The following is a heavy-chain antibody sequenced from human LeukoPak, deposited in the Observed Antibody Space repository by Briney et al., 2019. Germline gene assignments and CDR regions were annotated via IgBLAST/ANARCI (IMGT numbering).Heavy chain of an antibody. CDR3: AKVTDSSGYFPSDY. Sequence: GGSLRLSCAAPGFTFSSYAMHWVRQAPGKGLEGVAVIWYDGSNKYYADSVKGRSTISRDNSKNTLYLQMNSLRADDTAVYYCAKVTDSSGYFPSDYWGQGTLVTVSS. CDR2: IWYDGSNK. J-gene: IGHJ4*02. V-gene: IGHV3-33*06. CDR1: GFTFSSYA. D-gene: IGHD3-22*01.